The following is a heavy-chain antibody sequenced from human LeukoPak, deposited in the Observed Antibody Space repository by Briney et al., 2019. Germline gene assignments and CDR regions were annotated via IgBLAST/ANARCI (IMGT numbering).Heavy chain of an antibody. V-gene: IGHV4-59*08. Sequence: SETLSLTCTVSGGSINSYYWSWIRHPPGKGLEWIGSIYYTGITDYNPSLKSRVTISVAAPKKQFSLKVSSVTAADTAVYYCARYSYGGDPILDNWGQGTLVTVSS. CDR3: ARYSYGGDPILDN. D-gene: IGHD2-21*02. J-gene: IGHJ4*02. CDR2: IYYTGIT. CDR1: GGSINSYY.